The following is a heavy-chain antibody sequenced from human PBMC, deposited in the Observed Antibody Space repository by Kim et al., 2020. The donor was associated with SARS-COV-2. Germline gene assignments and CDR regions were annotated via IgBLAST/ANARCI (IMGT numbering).Heavy chain of an antibody. D-gene: IGHD6-19*01. CDR1: GGSISGHH. V-gene: IGHV4-59*11. Sequence: SETLSLTCNVSGGSISGHHWTWVRQPPGKGLEWIGNIYYSGSSNYNPSLKSRVTVSVDTSKNQISLRLTSVTAADTAVYYCARECRSSGWFEYWGQGTLVTVSS. CDR2: IYYSGSS. CDR3: ARECRSSGWFEY. J-gene: IGHJ4*02.